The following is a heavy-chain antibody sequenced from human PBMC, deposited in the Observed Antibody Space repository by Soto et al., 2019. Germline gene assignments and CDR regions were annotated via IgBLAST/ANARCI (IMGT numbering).Heavy chain of an antibody. J-gene: IGHJ6*03. Sequence: SETLSLTCTVSGGSISSYYWSWIRQPPGKGLEWIGYIYYSGSTNYNPSLKSRVTISVDTSKNQFSLKLSSVTAADTAVYYCARVNGHCSSTSCYRNYYYYYMDVWGKGTTVTVSS. CDR1: GGSISSYY. V-gene: IGHV4-59*08. CDR3: ARVNGHCSSTSCYRNYYYYYMDV. D-gene: IGHD2-2*01. CDR2: IYYSGST.